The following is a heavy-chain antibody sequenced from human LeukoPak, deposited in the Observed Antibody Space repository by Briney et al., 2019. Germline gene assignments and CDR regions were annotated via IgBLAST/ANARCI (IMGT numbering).Heavy chain of an antibody. V-gene: IGHV6-1*01. CDR1: GDSVSSNSVT. J-gene: IGHJ5*02. CDR3: ARRLTQYDCFDP. CDR2: TYYRSTWYN. Sequence: SQTLSLTCAISGDSVSSNSVTWNWIRQSPSGGLEWLGRTYYRSTWYNDYAVSVRGRITVNPDTSKNQFSLHLNSVPPEDTAVYYCARRLTQYDCFDPWGQGILVTVSS. D-gene: IGHD2-2*01.